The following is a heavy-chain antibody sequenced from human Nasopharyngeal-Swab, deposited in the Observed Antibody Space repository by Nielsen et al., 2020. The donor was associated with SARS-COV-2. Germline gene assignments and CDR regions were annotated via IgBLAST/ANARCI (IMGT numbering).Heavy chain of an antibody. Sequence: VRQAPGKGLEWVAFIAHDASNEYYGDSVKGRFSISRDSSKNTLYLQMDSLRGEDTAVYYCARDAPAHYGAFYWGRGTLVTVSS. D-gene: IGHD4-17*01. V-gene: IGHV3-30*03. CDR2: IAHDASNE. CDR3: ARDAPAHYGAFY. J-gene: IGHJ4*02.